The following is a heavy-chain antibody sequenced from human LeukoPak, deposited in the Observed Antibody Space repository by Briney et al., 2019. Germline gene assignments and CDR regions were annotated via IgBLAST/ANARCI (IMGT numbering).Heavy chain of an antibody. CDR1: GFTFSSYA. CDR2: ISYDGSNN. CDR3: ARAVVGEHFDY. V-gene: IGHV3-30*04. J-gene: IGHJ4*02. D-gene: IGHD1-26*01. Sequence: GGSLRLSCAASGFTFSSYAVHWVRQAPGKGLEWVAVISYDGSNNYYADSVKGRFTISRDNSKNTLYLQMNSLRAEDTAVYYCARAVVGEHFDYWGQGTLVTVSS.